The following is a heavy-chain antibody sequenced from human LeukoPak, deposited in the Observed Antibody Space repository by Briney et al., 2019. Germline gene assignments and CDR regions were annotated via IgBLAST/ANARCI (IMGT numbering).Heavy chain of an antibody. V-gene: IGHV3-23*01. CDR3: ATVHSSGYYYMNYYYGMDV. D-gene: IGHD3-22*01. Sequence: GGSLRLSCAASGFTFSSYAMSWVRQAPGKGLEWVSAISGSGGSTYYADSVKGRFTISRDNSKNTLYLQMNSLRAEDTAVYYCATVHSSGYYYMNYYYGMDVWGQGTTVTVSS. CDR2: ISGSGGST. J-gene: IGHJ6*02. CDR1: GFTFSSYA.